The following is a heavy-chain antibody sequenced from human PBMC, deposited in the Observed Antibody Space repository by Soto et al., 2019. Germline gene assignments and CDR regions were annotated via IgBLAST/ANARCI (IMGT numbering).Heavy chain of an antibody. CDR1: GYTFTGYY. CDR3: ARDPGPGVTYYYYGMEV. CDR2: INPNSGGT. D-gene: IGHD3-10*01. J-gene: IGHJ6*02. Sequence: ASVKVSCKASGYTFTGYYMHWVRQAPGQGLEWMGWINPNSGGTNYAQKFQGWVTMTRDTSISTAYMELSRLRSDDTAVYYCARDPGPGVTYYYYGMEVWGQGTTVTVSS. V-gene: IGHV1-2*04.